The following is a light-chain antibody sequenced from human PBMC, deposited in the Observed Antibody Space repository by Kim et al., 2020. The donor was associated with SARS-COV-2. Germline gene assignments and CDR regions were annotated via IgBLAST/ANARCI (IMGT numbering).Light chain of an antibody. CDR3: QAWDSSRVV. CDR2: QDS. Sequence: SYELTQPPSVSVSPGQTASITCSGDKLGDKYACWYQQKPGQSPVLVIYQDSKRPSGIPERFSGSNPGNTATLTISGTQAMDEADYYCQAWDSSRVV. J-gene: IGLJ2*01. V-gene: IGLV3-1*01. CDR1: KLGDKY.